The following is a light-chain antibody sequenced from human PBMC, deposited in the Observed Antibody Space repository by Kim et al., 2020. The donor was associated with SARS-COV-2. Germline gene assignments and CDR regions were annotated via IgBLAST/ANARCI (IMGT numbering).Light chain of an antibody. J-gene: IGLJ3*02. V-gene: IGLV3-19*01. CDR2: GKN. CDR3: NSRDSSGNHPV. CDR1: SLRSYY. Sequence: LGQTVKITCQRDSLRSYYASWYQQKPGQAPVLVIYGKNNRPSGIPDRFSGSSSGNTASLTITGDQAEDEADYYCNSRDSSGNHPVFGGGTQLTVL.